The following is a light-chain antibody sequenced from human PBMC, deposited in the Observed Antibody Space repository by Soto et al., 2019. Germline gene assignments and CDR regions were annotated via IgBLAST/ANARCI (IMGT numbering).Light chain of an antibody. CDR2: SAS. CDR1: QGIRND. V-gene: IGKV1-17*01. J-gene: IGKJ4*01. Sequence: DIQMTQSPSSLSASVGDRVAITCRASQGIRNDLGWYQQKPGKAPKLLIYSASSLRSGVPSRFSGSGYGTEFTLTINSLQPEDFAVYYCLQHNTYPLTFGGGTKVEIK. CDR3: LQHNTYPLT.